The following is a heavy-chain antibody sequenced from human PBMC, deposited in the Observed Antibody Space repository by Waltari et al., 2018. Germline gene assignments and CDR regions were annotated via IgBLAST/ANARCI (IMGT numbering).Heavy chain of an antibody. Sequence: QVQLVQSGAEVKKPGASVKVSCTASGYTFTGYYMHWVRQAPGQGLEWMGWINPNSGGTNYAQKFQGRVTMTRDTSISTAYMELSRLRSDDTAVYYCARDRREEQLVPSAFDIWGQGTMVTVSS. V-gene: IGHV1-2*02. CDR3: ARDRREEQLVPSAFDI. CDR2: INPNSGGT. D-gene: IGHD6-6*01. J-gene: IGHJ3*02. CDR1: GYTFTGYY.